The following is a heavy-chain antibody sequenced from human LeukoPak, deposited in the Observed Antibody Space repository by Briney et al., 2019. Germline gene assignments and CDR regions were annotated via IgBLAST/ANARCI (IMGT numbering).Heavy chain of an antibody. CDR1: GFTFSRYW. V-gene: IGHV3-7*01. J-gene: IGHJ2*01. Sequence: PGGSLRLSCAASGFTFSRYWMSWVRQARGEGGEGVANIKQEGSEKYYMDCVEGRFTISRDNAKNSLYLQMNSLRAEATAVYYCARVPRIDYCSRTSCPRGWYFDLWGRGTLVTVSS. D-gene: IGHD2-2*01. CDR3: ARVPRIDYCSRTSCPRGWYFDL. CDR2: IKQEGSEK.